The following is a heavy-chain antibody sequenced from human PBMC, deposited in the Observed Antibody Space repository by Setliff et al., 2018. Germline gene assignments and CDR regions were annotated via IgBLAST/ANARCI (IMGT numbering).Heavy chain of an antibody. CDR2: ISGYNGNT. V-gene: IGHV1-18*01. J-gene: IGHJ6*02. D-gene: IGHD3-16*01. CDR1: GYTFTSYG. Sequence: ASVKVSCKASGYTFTSYGFSWVRQAPGQGLEWMGWISGYNGNTXXXXKVQGRVTMTTXXSTGTIYMELRSLRADDTAVYYCSRFGLYYEAVYGGGDYYYYGMDVWGQGTTVTVSS. CDR3: SRFGLYYEAVYGGGDYYYYGMDV.